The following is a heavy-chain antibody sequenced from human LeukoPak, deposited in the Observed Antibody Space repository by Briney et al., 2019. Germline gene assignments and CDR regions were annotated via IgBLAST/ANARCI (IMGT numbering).Heavy chain of an antibody. CDR3: ARYYDILNGYLHYFDY. CDR1: GFTFSDYY. Sequence: GGSLRLSCVAYGFTFSDYYMSWIRQAPGKGLEWISYMSSSGDAISYADSVRGRFTISRDNAKNSLYLQMNSLRADDTAVYYCARYYDILNGYLHYFDYWGQGTLVTVSS. V-gene: IGHV3-11*01. CDR2: MSSSGDAI. D-gene: IGHD3-9*01. J-gene: IGHJ4*02.